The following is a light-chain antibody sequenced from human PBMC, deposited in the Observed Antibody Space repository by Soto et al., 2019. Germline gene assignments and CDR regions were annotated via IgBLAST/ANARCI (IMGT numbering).Light chain of an antibody. J-gene: IGKJ5*01. V-gene: IGKV1-5*03. CDR3: PLSTTYLGP. CDR2: KAS. Sequence: VSIPCRANQSISSWLAWYQQKPGKAPKLLIYKASSLESGVPSRFSGSGSGTEINVTIIRFQHDDFAAYSCPLSTTYLGPFGEGTQLDI. CDR1: QSISSW.